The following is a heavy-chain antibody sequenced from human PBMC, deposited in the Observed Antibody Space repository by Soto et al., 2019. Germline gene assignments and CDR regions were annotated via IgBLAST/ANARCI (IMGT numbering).Heavy chain of an antibody. D-gene: IGHD3-3*01. CDR2: ITSSSSTI. V-gene: IGHV3-48*01. CDR3: ARDDWLGSGFAFDA. J-gene: IGHJ3*01. Sequence: RGSLRLSCAASGFTFSSYSMNWVRQAPGKGLEWVSYITSSSSTIYYADSVRGRFTISRDNAKNSLYLRLSSLRAEDTAVYYCARDDWLGSGFAFDAWGQGTMVTVSS. CDR1: GFTFSSYS.